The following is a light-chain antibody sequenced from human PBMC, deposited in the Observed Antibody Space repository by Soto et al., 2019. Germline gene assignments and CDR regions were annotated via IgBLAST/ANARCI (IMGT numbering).Light chain of an antibody. J-gene: IGKJ4*01. CDR3: QQYHNLPLT. V-gene: IGKV1-33*01. CDR2: DAS. CDR1: QLISNY. Sequence: DIQMTQSPSSLSASVGDKVTITCQAGQLISNYLNWFQQKPGKAPKLLIYDASILETGVPSRFSASGSGTDFTFTISSLQPEDIATYSCQQYHNLPLTFGGGTKVEIK.